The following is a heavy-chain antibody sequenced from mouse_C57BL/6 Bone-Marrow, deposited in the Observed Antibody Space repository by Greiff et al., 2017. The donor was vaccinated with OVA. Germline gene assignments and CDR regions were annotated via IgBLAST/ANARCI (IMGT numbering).Heavy chain of an antibody. CDR1: GYTFTSYG. J-gene: IGHJ1*03. CDR2: IYPRSGNT. V-gene: IGHV1-81*01. Sequence: VKLVESGAELARPGASVKLSCKASGYTFTSYGISWVKQRTGQGLEWIGEIYPRSGNTYYNEKFKGKATLTADKSSSTAYMELRSLTSEDSAVYFCARYYGSSYEYFDVWGTGTTVTVSS. D-gene: IGHD1-1*01. CDR3: ARYYGSSYEYFDV.